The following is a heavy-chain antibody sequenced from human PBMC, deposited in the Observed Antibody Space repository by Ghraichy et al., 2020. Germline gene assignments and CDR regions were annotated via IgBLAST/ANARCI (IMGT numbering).Heavy chain of an antibody. CDR1: GFTFSNYA. J-gene: IGHJ6*03. D-gene: IGHD3-10*01. Sequence: GESLNISCSASGFTFSNYAMQWVRQAPGKGLEYVSAISGNGAITYYADPVKGRFVISRDNSKNTLYLQMSSLRGEDTAVYYCVKGMVADYYFQHMDVWGKGTTVTVSS. CDR2: ISGNGAIT. V-gene: IGHV3-64D*06. CDR3: VKGMVADYYFQHMDV.